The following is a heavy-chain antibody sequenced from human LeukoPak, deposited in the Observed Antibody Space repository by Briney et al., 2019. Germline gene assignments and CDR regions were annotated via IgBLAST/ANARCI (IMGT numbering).Heavy chain of an antibody. D-gene: IGHD3-10*02. CDR1: GFTFSSYE. CDR3: AELGITMIGGV. Sequence: GGSLRLSCAASGFTFSSYEMNWVRQSPGKELEWVSYISSSGSTIYYADSVKGRFTISRDNAKNSLYLQMNSLRAEDTAVYYCAELGITMIGGVWGKGTTVTISS. V-gene: IGHV3-48*03. J-gene: IGHJ6*04. CDR2: ISSSGSTI.